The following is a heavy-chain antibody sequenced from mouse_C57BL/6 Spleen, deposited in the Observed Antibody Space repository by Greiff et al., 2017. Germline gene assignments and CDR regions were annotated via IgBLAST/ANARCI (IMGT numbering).Heavy chain of an antibody. CDR2: IDPSDSYT. CDR1: GYTFTSYW. J-gene: IGHJ4*01. Sequence: QVQLQQPGAELVMPGASVKLSCKASGYTFTSYWLHWVKQRPGQGLEWIGEIDPSDSYTNYNQKFKGKSTLTVDKSSSTAYMQLSSLTSEDSAVYYCARRHHYYGSSYGGVYAMDYWGQGTSVTVSS. CDR3: ARRHHYYGSSYGGVYAMDY. V-gene: IGHV1-69*01. D-gene: IGHD1-1*01.